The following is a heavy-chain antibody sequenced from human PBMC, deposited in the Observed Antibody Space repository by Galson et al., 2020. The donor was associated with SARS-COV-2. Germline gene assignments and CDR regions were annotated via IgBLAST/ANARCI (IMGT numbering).Heavy chain of an antibody. Sequence: GGSLRLSCTASGFTFGDYAMSWFRQAPGKGLEWVGFIRNKAYGGTTEYATSVKGRFIISRDDSKSIAYLQMNSLKTEDTAVYYCTRATARDIWGQGTLVSVSS. J-gene: IGHJ3*02. V-gene: IGHV3-49*03. CDR3: TRATARDI. CDR2: IRNKAYGGTT. CDR1: GFTFGDYA.